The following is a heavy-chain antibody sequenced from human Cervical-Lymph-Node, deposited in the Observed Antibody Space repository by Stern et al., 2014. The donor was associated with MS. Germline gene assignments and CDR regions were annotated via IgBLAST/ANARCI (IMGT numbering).Heavy chain of an antibody. CDR1: GYTFSSYN. Sequence: VQLVESGAEVMKPGASVMVSCKASGYTFSSYNMHWVRQSPGRGLEWMAIINTREGSTSYAQTFKGILTLARDTTKRTAVMKRSSLRFEDTAVYYCARYGGLQQWLVPPYYHGLDVWGQGTTVTVSS. J-gene: IGHJ6*02. V-gene: IGHV1-46*01. D-gene: IGHD6-19*01. CDR2: INTREGST. CDR3: ARYGGLQQWLVPPYYHGLDV.